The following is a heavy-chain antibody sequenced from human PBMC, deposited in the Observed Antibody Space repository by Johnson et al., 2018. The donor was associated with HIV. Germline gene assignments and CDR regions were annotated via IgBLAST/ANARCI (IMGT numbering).Heavy chain of an antibody. J-gene: IGHJ3*01. CDR1: GFPVSSSY. Sequence: VQLVESGGGLVQPGGSLRLSCAASGFPVSSSYMSWVRQAPGKGLEWVSVLYSGGDTYYADSVEGRFIISSDNSKNTLYLQMNTLRAEDTAVYYCTRDTGGSEFWGQGTVVTVSS. CDR2: LYSGGDT. D-gene: IGHD6-19*01. V-gene: IGHV3-66*01. CDR3: TRDTGGSEF.